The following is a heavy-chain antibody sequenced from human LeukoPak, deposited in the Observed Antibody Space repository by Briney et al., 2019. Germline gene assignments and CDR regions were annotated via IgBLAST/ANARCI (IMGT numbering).Heavy chain of an antibody. J-gene: IGHJ3*02. CDR1: GFTFSDYY. CDR2: INWNGDTI. D-gene: IGHD2-21*01. Sequence: GGSLRVSCAASGFTFSDYYMTWIRQAQGKGLEWLSSINWNGDTIHYADSVKGRFTISRDNAKNAVYVQMNSLRVEDTAVYYCARALALLIAADVFDIWGQGTLVTVS. V-gene: IGHV3-11*01. CDR3: ARALALLIAADVFDI.